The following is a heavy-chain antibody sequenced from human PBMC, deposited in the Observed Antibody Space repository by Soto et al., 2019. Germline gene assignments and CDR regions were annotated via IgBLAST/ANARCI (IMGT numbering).Heavy chain of an antibody. Sequence: EVQLLESGGALVQPGGSLRLSCAGSGFTFSNAWMNWVRQAPGKGLEWVGRVKSKTHGGTTDYAAPVKGRFTISRDDSQNTVFLQMNSLKTEDTAVYYCATGGYYPDYWGQGTLVTVSS. D-gene: IGHD3-10*01. CDR3: ATGGYYPDY. CDR1: GFTFSNAW. J-gene: IGHJ4*02. CDR2: VKSKTHGGTT. V-gene: IGHV3-15*02.